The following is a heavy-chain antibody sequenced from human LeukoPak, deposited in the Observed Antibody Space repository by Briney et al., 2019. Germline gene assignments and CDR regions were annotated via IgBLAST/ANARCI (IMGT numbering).Heavy chain of an antibody. Sequence: GGSLRLSCAASGFTFSSYGMHWVRQAPGKGLEWVAVISYGGSNKYYADSVKGRFTISRDNSKNTLYLQMNSLRAEDTAVYYCAKDMVYSNYDYWGQGTLVTVSS. CDR3: AKDMVYSNYDY. J-gene: IGHJ4*02. CDR2: ISYGGSNK. CDR1: GFTFSSYG. V-gene: IGHV3-30*18. D-gene: IGHD4-11*01.